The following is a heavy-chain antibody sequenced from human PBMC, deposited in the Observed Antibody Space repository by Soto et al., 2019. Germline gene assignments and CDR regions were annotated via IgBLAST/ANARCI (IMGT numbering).Heavy chain of an antibody. CDR3: ARGSGMVRGVTTSYYFDY. Sequence: QVQLVQSGAEVKKPGASVKVSCKASGYTFTGYYMHWVRQAPGQGLEWMGWINPNSGGTNYAQKFQGWDTMTRDTAISTAYMELSRLRSDDTAVYYCARGSGMVRGVTTSYYFDYWGQGTLVTVSS. CDR1: GYTFTGYY. CDR2: INPNSGGT. V-gene: IGHV1-2*04. J-gene: IGHJ4*02. D-gene: IGHD3-10*01.